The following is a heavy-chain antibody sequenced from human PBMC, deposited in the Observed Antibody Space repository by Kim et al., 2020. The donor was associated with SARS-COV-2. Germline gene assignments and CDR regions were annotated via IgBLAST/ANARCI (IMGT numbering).Heavy chain of an antibody. J-gene: IGHJ4*02. V-gene: IGHV3-23*01. CDR1: GFTFSSYA. CDR3: AKAYYYGSGKSAY. D-gene: IGHD3-10*01. CDR2: ISGSCGST. Sequence: GGSLRLSCAASGFTFSSYAMSWVRQAPGKGLEWVSAISGSCGSTYYADSVKGRFTISRDNSKNTLYLQMNSLRAEDTAVYYCAKAYYYGSGKSAYWGQGTLVTVSS.